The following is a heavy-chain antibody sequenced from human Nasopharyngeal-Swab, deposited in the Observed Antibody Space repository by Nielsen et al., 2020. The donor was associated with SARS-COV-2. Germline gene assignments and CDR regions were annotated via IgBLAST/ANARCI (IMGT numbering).Heavy chain of an antibody. D-gene: IGHD2-2*01. Sequence: GESLKISCAASGFTFSIYAMHWVRQAPGKGLEWVSTITGNGDTTYYADSVKGRFTISRDSSTNTLYLQMNSLRVEDTAVYYCARDLGGGYCTTTNCLGSWGQGTLVTVSS. CDR2: ITGNGDTT. CDR3: ARDLGGGYCTTTNCLGS. J-gene: IGHJ1*01. V-gene: IGHV3-23*01. CDR1: GFTFSIYA.